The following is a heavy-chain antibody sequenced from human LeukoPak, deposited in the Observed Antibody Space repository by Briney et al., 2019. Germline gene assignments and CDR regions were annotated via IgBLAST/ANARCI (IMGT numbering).Heavy chain of an antibody. CDR1: GFTFSNYA. CDR3: ARERGGYYYDSSGHALNY. J-gene: IGHJ4*02. Sequence: GGSLRLSCAASGFTFSNYAMHWVRQAPGKGLEWVALILYDGSNKYYADSVKGRFIISRDNSKNTLYLQMNSLRAEDTAVYYCARERGGYYYDSSGHALNYWGQGTLVTVSS. CDR2: ILYDGSNK. D-gene: IGHD3-22*01. V-gene: IGHV3-30-3*01.